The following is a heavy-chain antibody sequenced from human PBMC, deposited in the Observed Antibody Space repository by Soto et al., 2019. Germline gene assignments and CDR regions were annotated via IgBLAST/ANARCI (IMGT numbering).Heavy chain of an antibody. CDR3: ARGSGACQQLVPFDH. CDR1: GGTFSSYA. CDR2: IIPIFGTA. J-gene: IGHJ5*02. D-gene: IGHD6-13*01. V-gene: IGHV1-69*13. Sequence: SVKVSCKASGGTFSSYAISWVRQAPGQGLEWMGGIIPIFGTANYAQKFQGRVTITADESTSTAYMELSSLRSEDTAVYYCARGSGACQQLVPFDHWGQGTLVTVSS.